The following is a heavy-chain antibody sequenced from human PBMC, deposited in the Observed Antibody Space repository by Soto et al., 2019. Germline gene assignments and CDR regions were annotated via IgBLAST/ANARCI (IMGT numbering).Heavy chain of an antibody. V-gene: IGHV3-30*03. CDR1: GFTFNSYG. J-gene: IGHJ6*02. CDR2: ISYDSTKT. D-gene: IGHD1-26*01. Sequence: PGGSLRLSCAASGFTFNSYGMHWVRQGPGNGLEWVAFISYDSTKTYYADSVKGRFTISRDNSNSALYVQMNSLTGEDTAAYYCARTRSAWSDFHYYSLDVWGHGTTVTVSS. CDR3: ARTRSAWSDFHYYSLDV.